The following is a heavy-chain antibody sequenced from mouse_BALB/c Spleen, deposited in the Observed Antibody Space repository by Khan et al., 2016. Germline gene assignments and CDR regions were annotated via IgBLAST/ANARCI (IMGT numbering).Heavy chain of an antibody. CDR3: ALIYYCSYISFDY. Sequence: VQLQQSGADLVKPGASVRLSCTSSGFNIKDTYMHWVKQRPEQGLEWIGRIDPANGDTKYDPKFQGKATITADTSSNTAYLQLSSLTSENTSVSYCALIYYCSYISFDYWGQGTTLTVSS. V-gene: IGHV14-3*02. J-gene: IGHJ2*01. CDR2: IDPANGDT. CDR1: GFNIKDTY. D-gene: IGHD2-1*01.